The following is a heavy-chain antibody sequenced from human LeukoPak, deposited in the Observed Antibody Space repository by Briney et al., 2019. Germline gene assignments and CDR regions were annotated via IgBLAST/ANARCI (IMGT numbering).Heavy chain of an antibody. CDR3: ARGGSGYDSFYYYGMDV. D-gene: IGHD5-12*01. CDR1: GGSISSYY. Sequence: PSETLSLTCTVSGGSISSYYWSWIRQPPGKGLEWIGYIYDSGSTNYNPSLKSRVTISVDTSKNQFSLELSSVTAADTAVYYCARGGSGYDSFYYYGMDVWGQGTTVTVSS. V-gene: IGHV4-59*01. J-gene: IGHJ6*02. CDR2: IYDSGST.